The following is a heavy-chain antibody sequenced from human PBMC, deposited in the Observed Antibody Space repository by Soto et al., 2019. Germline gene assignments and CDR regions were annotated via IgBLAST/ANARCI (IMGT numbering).Heavy chain of an antibody. CDR1: GFNFGNYV. CDR2: IWFAGDIK. V-gene: IGHV3-33*01. D-gene: IGHD3-16*02. J-gene: IGHJ4*02. CDR3: AIDRDSSRTSCYRYHFEY. Sequence: QVQLVESGGDVVQPGRSLRLSWAASGFNFGNYVMHWVRQAPGKGLEWVARIWFAGDIKNYEDTVRGRFTISRDNSKNSLSLQMNSLRAGGPAVYYCAIDRDSSRTSCYRYHFEYWGQGTQVTVSS.